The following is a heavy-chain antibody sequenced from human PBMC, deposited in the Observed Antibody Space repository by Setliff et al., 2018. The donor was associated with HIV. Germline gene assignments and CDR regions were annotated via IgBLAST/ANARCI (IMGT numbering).Heavy chain of an antibody. CDR2: INPSGSRT. V-gene: IGHV1-46*01. CDR1: GGTFSSYA. D-gene: IGHD6-19*01. CDR3: ARGGGSTGYSSGWYLLDFDY. Sequence: ASVKVSCKASGGTFSSYAISWVRQAPGQGLEWMGIINPSGSRTTYTKKFQGRVTMTRDTSTNTVYMELSSLRSEDTAVYYCARGGGSTGYSSGWYLLDFDYWGQGTLVTAPQ. J-gene: IGHJ4*02.